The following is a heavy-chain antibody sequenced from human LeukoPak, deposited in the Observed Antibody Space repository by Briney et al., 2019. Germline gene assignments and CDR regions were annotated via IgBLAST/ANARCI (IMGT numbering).Heavy chain of an antibody. V-gene: IGHV1-18*01. J-gene: IGHJ4*02. Sequence: GASVKVSCKASGYTFTSYGISWVRQAPGQGLEWMGWNSAYNGNTDYAQKPQGRVTMTTDTSTSTAYMELRSLRSDDTAVYYCARTSRYFDWLLPYYFDYWGQGTLVTVSS. D-gene: IGHD3-9*01. CDR1: GYTFTSYG. CDR2: NSAYNGNT. CDR3: ARTSRYFDWLLPYYFDY.